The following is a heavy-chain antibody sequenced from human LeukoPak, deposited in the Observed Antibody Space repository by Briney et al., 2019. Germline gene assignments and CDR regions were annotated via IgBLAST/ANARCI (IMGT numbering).Heavy chain of an antibody. D-gene: IGHD3-16*01. V-gene: IGHV4-38-2*02. CDR3: ARDGAARVSDAFDI. Sequence: SETLSLTCTVSGYSISSGYYWGWIRQPPGKGLEWIGSIYHSGSTYYNPSLKSRVTISVDRSKNQFSLKLSSVTAADAAVYYCARDGAARVSDAFDIWGQGTMVTVSS. CDR2: IYHSGST. CDR1: GYSISSGYY. J-gene: IGHJ3*02.